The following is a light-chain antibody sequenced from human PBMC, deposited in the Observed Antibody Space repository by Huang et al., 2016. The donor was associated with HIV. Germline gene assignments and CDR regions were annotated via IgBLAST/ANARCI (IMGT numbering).Light chain of an antibody. V-gene: IGKV3-15*01. Sequence: EIVMTQSPATLSVSPGERATLSCRASQSVSNNLAWYQQNPGLAPTRLIYGASTRATGIPARFSGSGSGTRFTLTISSLQSEDFAVYYCQQYNNWPPEYTFGQGTKLEIK. J-gene: IGKJ2*01. CDR3: QQYNNWPPEYT. CDR1: QSVSNN. CDR2: GAS.